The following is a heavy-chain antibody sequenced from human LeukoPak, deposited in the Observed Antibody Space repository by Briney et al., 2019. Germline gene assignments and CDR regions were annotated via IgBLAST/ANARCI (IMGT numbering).Heavy chain of an antibody. J-gene: IGHJ6*02. CDR3: ARLSLIVVDGGYYYYYGMDV. CDR2: IYYSGST. Sequence: SETLSLTCTVSGGSISSSSYYWGWIRQPPGKGLEWIGSIYYSGSTYYNPSLKSRVTISVDTSKNQFSLKLSSVTAADTAVYYCARLSLIVVDGGYYYYYGMDVWGQGTTVTVSS. CDR1: GGSISSSSYY. D-gene: IGHD3-16*01. V-gene: IGHV4-39*01.